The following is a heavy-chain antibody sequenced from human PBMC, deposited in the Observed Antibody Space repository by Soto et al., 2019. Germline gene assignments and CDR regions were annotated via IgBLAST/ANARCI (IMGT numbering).Heavy chain of an antibody. D-gene: IGHD1-26*01. CDR2: ISAYTDTP. CDR1: GYTFTNFG. J-gene: IGHJ4*02. CDR3: ARESASGSYYMGKDD. V-gene: IGHV1-18*01. Sequence: QVQLVQSGAEVKKPGASVKVSCRASGYTFTNFGVPWVRRAPGQGLEWMGWISAYTDTPNYAQKFQGRVTMTIDTSTSTAYMDLRSLTSDDTAVYYCARESASGSYYMGKDDGGKGTLVTVSS.